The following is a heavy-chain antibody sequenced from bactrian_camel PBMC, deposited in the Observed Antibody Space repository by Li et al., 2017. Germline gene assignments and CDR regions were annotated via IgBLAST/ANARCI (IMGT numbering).Heavy chain of an antibody. Sequence: HVQLVESGGGSVQPGGSLRLSCVTSGYVVASGCRGYFRQTPGKEREVVAATGPSNTWYSDSMKGRFTLSKDNSKNIQYLQMNSLKSEDSGMYYCEARSHGECYFWANNWSRATWYTYWGQGTQVTVS. CDR2: TGPSNT. J-gene: IGHJ4*01. D-gene: IGHD8*01. CDR3: EARSHGECYFWANNWSRATWYTY. CDR1: GYVVASGC. V-gene: IGHV3S54*01.